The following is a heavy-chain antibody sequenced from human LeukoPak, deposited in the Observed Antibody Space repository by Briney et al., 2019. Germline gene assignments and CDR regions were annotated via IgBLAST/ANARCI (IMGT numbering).Heavy chain of an antibody. CDR3: ARERWYYDDSSGYYDY. CDR1: GGSISSGSYY. D-gene: IGHD3-22*01. CDR2: IYTSGST. V-gene: IGHV4-61*02. Sequence: PSETLSLTSTVSGGSISSGSYYWSWIRQPAGKGLEWIGRIYTSGSTNYNPSLKSRVTISVDTSKNQFSLKVSSVTAADTAVYYCARERWYYDDSSGYYDYWGQGTLVTVSS. J-gene: IGHJ4*02.